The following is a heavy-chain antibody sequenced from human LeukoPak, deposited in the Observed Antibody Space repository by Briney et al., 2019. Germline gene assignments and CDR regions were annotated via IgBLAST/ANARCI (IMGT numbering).Heavy chain of an antibody. CDR3: ARARPYLHEWGLRAFDI. CDR1: GGSFSGYY. V-gene: IGHV4-34*01. Sequence: KPSETLSLTCAVYGGSFSGYYWSWIRQPPGKGLEWIGEINHSGSTNYNPSLKSRVTISVDTSKNQFSLKLSSVTAADTAVYYCARARPYLHEWGLRAFDIWGQGTMVTVSS. J-gene: IGHJ3*02. D-gene: IGHD1-26*01. CDR2: INHSGST.